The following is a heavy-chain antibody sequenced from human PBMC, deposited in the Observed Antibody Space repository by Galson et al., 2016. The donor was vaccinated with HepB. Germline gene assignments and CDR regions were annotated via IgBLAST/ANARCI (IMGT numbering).Heavy chain of an antibody. CDR1: GYTFTTYG. J-gene: IGHJ3*02. CDR2: ISAYNGNT. Sequence: SVKVSCKASGYTFTTYGISWVRQAPGQGLEWMGWISAYNGNTKYAQNLQGRVTMTTDTSTSIAYMELRSLRSDDTAVYYCARDPKPYCTNGVCAHTFDIWGQGTMVTVSS. V-gene: IGHV1-18*01. D-gene: IGHD2-8*01. CDR3: ARDPKPYCTNGVCAHTFDI.